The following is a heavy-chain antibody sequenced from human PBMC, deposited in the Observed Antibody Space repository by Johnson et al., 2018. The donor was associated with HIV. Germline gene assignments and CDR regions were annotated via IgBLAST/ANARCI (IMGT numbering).Heavy chain of an antibody. V-gene: IGHV3-11*04. D-gene: IGHD6-19*01. CDR2: ISSSGNTI. J-gene: IGHJ3*02. Sequence: QVQLVESGGGLIQPGGSLRLSCSVSGFTFSDYYMSWIHQAPGKGLEWVSYISSSGNTIYYADSVKGRFTISRDNAKNSLYLQMNSLRAEDTAVYYCARERGYSSVLWKLSEAAFDIWSQGTMVTVSS. CDR3: ARERGYSSVLWKLSEAAFDI. CDR1: GFTFSDYY.